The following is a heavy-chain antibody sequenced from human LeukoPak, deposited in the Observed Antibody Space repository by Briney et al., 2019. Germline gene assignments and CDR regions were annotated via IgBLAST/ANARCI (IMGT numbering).Heavy chain of an antibody. CDR1: GFTFSSYA. CDR2: ISGSGTST. D-gene: IGHD2-2*01. V-gene: IGHV3-23*01. Sequence: GGSLRLSCAASGFTFSSYAMSWVRQAPGKGPEWVSGISGSGTSTYYADSVKGRFTISRDNSKNTLFLQMNSLRAEDTAVYYCAKDGVVVVPAALYYYYYMDVWGKGTTVTISS. CDR3: AKDGVVVVPAALYYYYYMDV. J-gene: IGHJ6*03.